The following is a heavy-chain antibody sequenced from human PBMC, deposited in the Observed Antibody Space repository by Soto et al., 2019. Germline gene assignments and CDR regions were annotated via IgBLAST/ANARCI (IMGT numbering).Heavy chain of an antibody. J-gene: IGHJ4*02. CDR1: GVTFSSYG. V-gene: IGHV3-33*01. Sequence: QVQLVESGGGVVQPGRSLRLSCAASGVTFSSYGMHWVRQAPGKGLEWVAVIWYDGSNKYYADSVKGRFTISRDNSKNTLYLQMNSLRAEDTAVYYCARDPNYDILTGSVDYRGQGTLVTVSS. CDR3: ARDPNYDILTGSVDY. CDR2: IWYDGSNK. D-gene: IGHD3-9*01.